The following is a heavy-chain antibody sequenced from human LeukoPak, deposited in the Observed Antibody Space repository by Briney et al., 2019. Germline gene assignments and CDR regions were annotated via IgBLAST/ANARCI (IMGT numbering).Heavy chain of an antibody. CDR2: IYPSGST. CDR1: GGSISSYY. CDR3: ARLQLTGTEESFDP. D-gene: IGHD1-1*01. V-gene: IGHV4-4*09. J-gene: IGHJ5*02. Sequence: SETLSLTCTVSGGSISSYYWSWIRQPPGKGLEWIGYIYPSGSTNYNPSLKSRVAISVDTSKNQFSLKLSSVTAADTAVYYCARLQLTGTEESFDPWGQGTLVTVSS.